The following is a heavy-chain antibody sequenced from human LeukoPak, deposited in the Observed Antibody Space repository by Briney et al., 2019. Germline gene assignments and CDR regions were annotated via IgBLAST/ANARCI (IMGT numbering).Heavy chain of an antibody. J-gene: IGHJ5*02. D-gene: IGHD3-10*01. V-gene: IGHV3-30*18. CDR2: ISYDGSNK. Sequence: GGSLRLSCAASGFXFSSYGMHWVRQAPGKGLEWVAVISYDGSNKYYADSVKGRFTISRDNSKNTLYLQMNSLRAEDTAVYYCAKNGMVSSNWFDPWGQGTLVTVSS. CDR1: GFXFSSYG. CDR3: AKNGMVSSNWFDP.